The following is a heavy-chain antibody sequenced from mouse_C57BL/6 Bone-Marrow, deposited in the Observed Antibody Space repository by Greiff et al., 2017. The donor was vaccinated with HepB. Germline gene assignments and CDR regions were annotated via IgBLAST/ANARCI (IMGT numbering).Heavy chain of an antibody. Sequence: VQLKQSGGGLVQPGGSLKLSCAASGIDFSRYWMSWVRRAPGKGLEWIGEINPDSSTINYAPSLKDKFIISRDNAKNTLYLQMSKVRSEDTALYYCARVITTVVARYFDVWGTGTTVTVSS. CDR2: INPDSSTI. D-gene: IGHD1-1*01. CDR1: GIDFSRYW. J-gene: IGHJ1*03. V-gene: IGHV4-1*01. CDR3: ARVITTVVARYFDV.